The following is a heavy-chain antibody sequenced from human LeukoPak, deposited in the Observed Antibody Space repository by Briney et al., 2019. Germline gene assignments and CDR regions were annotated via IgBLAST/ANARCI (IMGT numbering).Heavy chain of an antibody. CDR3: ARTVVMVPASRVQGLFYSDY. J-gene: IGHJ4*02. CDR1: GFTFSSYG. Sequence: GRSLRLSCAASGFTFSSYGMHWVRQAPGKGLEWVSGIGASGGSTYYADSVKGRFTISRDNSKNTLYLQMNSLRTEDTAVYYCARTVVMVPASRVQGLFYSDYWGQGTQVIVSP. V-gene: IGHV3-23*01. CDR2: IGASGGST. D-gene: IGHD3-10*01.